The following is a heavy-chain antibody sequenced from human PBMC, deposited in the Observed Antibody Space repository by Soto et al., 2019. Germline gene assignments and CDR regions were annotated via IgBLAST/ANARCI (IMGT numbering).Heavy chain of an antibody. CDR1: GFTVSSNY. Sequence: EVQLVESGGGLIQPGGSLRLSCAASGFTVSSNYMSWVRQAPGKGLEWVSVIYSGGSTYYADSVKGRFTISRDNSKNTLYLQMNSLRAEDTAVYYCASPSSSWLDGMDVWGQGTTVTVSS. J-gene: IGHJ6*02. D-gene: IGHD6-13*01. CDR3: ASPSSSWLDGMDV. CDR2: IYSGGST. V-gene: IGHV3-53*01.